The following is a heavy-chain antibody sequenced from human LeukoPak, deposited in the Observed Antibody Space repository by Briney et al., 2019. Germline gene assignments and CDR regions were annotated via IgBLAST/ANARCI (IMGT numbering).Heavy chain of an antibody. CDR2: INPSGSST. Sequence: ASVKVSCKASGYTFTSYYMHWVRQAPGQGLEWMGIINPSGSSTSYAQKFQGRLTMTRDTSTSTVYMELTSLRTEDTAVYYCARVRKMKGYCSSTSCFHFDYWGQGTLVTVSS. CDR1: GYTFTSYY. CDR3: ARVRKMKGYCSSTSCFHFDY. J-gene: IGHJ4*02. V-gene: IGHV1-46*01. D-gene: IGHD2-2*01.